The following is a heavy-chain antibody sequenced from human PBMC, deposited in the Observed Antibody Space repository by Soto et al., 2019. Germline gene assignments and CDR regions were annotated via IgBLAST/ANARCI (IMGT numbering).Heavy chain of an antibody. V-gene: IGHV4-4*02. CDR1: SDSIAGENW. CDR3: ARVFSSGSGWMYYFDF. Sequence: QVQLQESGPGLVNPSETLSLTCTVSSDSIAGENWWSWVRQPPGMGLVWIGEIFHTGGTNYNPSLKRRVTMEVDKSKNQFSLKLISATAADTAVYYCARVFSSGSGWMYYFDFWGQGTLVSVSS. CDR2: IFHTGGT. J-gene: IGHJ4*02. D-gene: IGHD6-25*01.